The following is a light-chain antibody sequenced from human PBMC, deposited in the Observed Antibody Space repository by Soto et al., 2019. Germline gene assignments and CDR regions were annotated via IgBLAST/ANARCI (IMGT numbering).Light chain of an antibody. J-gene: IGLJ1*01. CDR2: DVS. V-gene: IGLV2-14*01. CDR3: GSYTTSSYYV. Sequence: QSVLTQPASVSGSPGQSITISCTGTGSDIDAYNYVSWYQQHPGKAPKLMIYDVSNRPSGISNRFSGSKSGNTASLTISGLQAEDEADYYCGSYTTSSYYVFGTGTKVIVL. CDR1: GSDIDAYNY.